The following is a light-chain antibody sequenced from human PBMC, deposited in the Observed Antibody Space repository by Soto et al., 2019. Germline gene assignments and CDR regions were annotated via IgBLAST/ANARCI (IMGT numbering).Light chain of an antibody. J-gene: IGLJ1*01. CDR3: SSYAGNNKRYV. V-gene: IGLV2-8*01. CDR1: KFDIGRYNY. CDR2: EVS. Sequence: QSALTQPASVSGSPGQTITISCAGTKFDIGRYNYVSWYQQHPGKAPKLLIYEVSNRPSGVPDRFSGSKSGNTASLTVSGLQTEDEADYYCSSYAGNNKRYVFGTGTKLTVL.